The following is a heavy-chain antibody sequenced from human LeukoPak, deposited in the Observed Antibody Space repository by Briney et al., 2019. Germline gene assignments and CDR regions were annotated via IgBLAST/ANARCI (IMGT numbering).Heavy chain of an antibody. J-gene: IGHJ5*02. CDR3: ARHVLGYCSGGSCYGDWFDP. Sequence: SETLSLTCTVSGGSISSYYWSWIRQPPGKGLEWIVYIYYSGSTNYNPSLKSRVTISVDTSKNQFSLKLSSVPAADTAVYYCARHVLGYCSGGSCYGDWFDPWGQGTLVTVSS. V-gene: IGHV4-59*08. D-gene: IGHD2-15*01. CDR2: IYYSGST. CDR1: GGSISSYY.